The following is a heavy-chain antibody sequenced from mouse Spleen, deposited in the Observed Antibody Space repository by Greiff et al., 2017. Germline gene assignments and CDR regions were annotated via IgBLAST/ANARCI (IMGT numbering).Heavy chain of an antibody. CDR3: ARRDSYYSYDDYAMDY. Sequence: EVKLMESGPGLVKPSQSLSLTCSVTGYSITSGYYWNWIRQFPGNKLEWMGYISYDGSNNYNPSLKNRISITRDTSKNQFFLKLNSVTTEDTATYYCARRDSYYSYDDYAMDYWGQGTSVTVSS. J-gene: IGHJ4*01. V-gene: IGHV3-6*01. D-gene: IGHD2-12*01. CDR1: GYSITSGYY. CDR2: ISYDGSN.